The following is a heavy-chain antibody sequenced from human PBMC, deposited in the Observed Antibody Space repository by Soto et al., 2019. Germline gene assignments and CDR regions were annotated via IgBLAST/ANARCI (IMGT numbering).Heavy chain of an antibody. V-gene: IGHV3-53*01. Sequence: EVQLVESGGGLIPPGGSLRLSCAASGFLVNSAYMTWVRQAPGKGLEWLSMINSDGSTLYAESVKGRFTISRENSKNRLERQMNSLRAEDTAMYYCARSGYSFAWGYWGQGTLVIVTS. CDR3: ARSGYSFAWGY. CDR1: GFLVNSAY. CDR2: INSDGST. D-gene: IGHD5-18*01. J-gene: IGHJ4*02.